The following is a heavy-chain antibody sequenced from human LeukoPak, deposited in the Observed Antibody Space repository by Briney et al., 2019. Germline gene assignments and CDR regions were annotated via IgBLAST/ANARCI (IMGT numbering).Heavy chain of an antibody. CDR3: ARVAGYYDSSGYYDY. CDR2: ISSNGGST. CDR1: GFTFSSYA. D-gene: IGHD3-22*01. Sequence: AGSLRLSCAASGFTFSSYAMHWVRQAPGKGLEYVSAISSNGGSTYYANSVKGRFTISRDNSKHTLYLQMGSLRAEDMAVYYCARVAGYYDSSGYYDYWGQGTLVTVSS. J-gene: IGHJ4*02. V-gene: IGHV3-64*01.